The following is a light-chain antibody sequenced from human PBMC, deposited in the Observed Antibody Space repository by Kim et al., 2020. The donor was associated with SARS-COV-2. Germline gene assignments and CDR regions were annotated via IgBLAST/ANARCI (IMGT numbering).Light chain of an antibody. Sequence: DIQMTQSPSSVSASIGDRVIITCRASRGISSWLAWYQQKPGGAPKLLISTASILESGVPPRFSGSQSGAEFTLTISSLQPEDFATYYCQQTANSPLTFGQGTRLEIK. CDR1: RGISSW. J-gene: IGKJ5*01. CDR2: TAS. V-gene: IGKV1-12*01. CDR3: QQTANSPLT.